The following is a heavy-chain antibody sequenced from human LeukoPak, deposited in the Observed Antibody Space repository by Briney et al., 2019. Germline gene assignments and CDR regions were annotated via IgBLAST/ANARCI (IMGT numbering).Heavy chain of an antibody. D-gene: IGHD3-10*01. Sequence: GGSLRLSCAASGFTFRNYVVHRVRQAPGKGLEWVAVTSSDLNVKLYADSVKGRFTISRDNSRSTLYLQMNSLRPEDTAIYYCAREGYYGSGSPPSLYFDYWGQGTLVTVSS. CDR3: AREGYYGSGSPPSLYFDY. J-gene: IGHJ4*02. CDR2: TSSDLNVK. CDR1: GFTFRNYV. V-gene: IGHV3-30-3*01.